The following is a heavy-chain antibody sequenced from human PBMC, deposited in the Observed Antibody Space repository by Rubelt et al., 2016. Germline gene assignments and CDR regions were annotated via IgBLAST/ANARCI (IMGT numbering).Heavy chain of an antibody. CDR3: GRGNSWYPL. J-gene: IGHJ4*02. V-gene: IGHV5-10-1*03. CDR2: IDPSDSYI. D-gene: IGHD6-13*01. CDR1: GYNFTTYW. Sequence: EVQLVQSGAEVKKPGESLRISCKGSGYNFTTYWISWVRQTPGKGLEWMGRIDPSDSYINYSPSFQGQVTVTAEKSISAAYLQGRGLKASNIAMYYCGRGNSWYPLWGQGTLVTVSS.